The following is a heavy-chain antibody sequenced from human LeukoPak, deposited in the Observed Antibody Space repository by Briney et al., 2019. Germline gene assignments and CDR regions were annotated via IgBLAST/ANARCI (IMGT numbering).Heavy chain of an antibody. CDR1: GGSFSGYY. Sequence: SETLSLTCAVYGGSFSGYYWSWIRQPPGKGLEWIGEINHSGSTNYNPSLKSRVTISVDTSKNQFSLKLSSVTAADTAVYYCARAIGGYYYGSGSYYPYWGQGTLVTVSS. CDR3: ARAIGGYYYGSGSYYPY. V-gene: IGHV4-34*01. D-gene: IGHD3-10*01. CDR2: INHSGST. J-gene: IGHJ4*02.